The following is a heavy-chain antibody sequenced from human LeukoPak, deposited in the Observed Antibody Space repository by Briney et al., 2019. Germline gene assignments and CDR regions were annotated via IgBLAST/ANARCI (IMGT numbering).Heavy chain of an antibody. CDR3: ARVMYYYDSSAQKAFDI. CDR1: GGSISSSSYY. D-gene: IGHD3-22*01. V-gene: IGHV4-39*01. J-gene: IGHJ3*02. CDR2: IYYSGST. Sequence: SETLSLTCTVSGGSISSSSYYWGWIRQPPGKGLEWIGSIYYSGSTYYNPSLKSRVTISVDTSKNQFSLKLSSVTAADTAVYYCARVMYYYDSSAQKAFDIWGQGTMVTVSS.